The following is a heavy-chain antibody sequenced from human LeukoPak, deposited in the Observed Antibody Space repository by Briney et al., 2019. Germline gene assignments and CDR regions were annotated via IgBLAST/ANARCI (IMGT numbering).Heavy chain of an antibody. D-gene: IGHD3-10*01. J-gene: IGHJ4*02. CDR3: ARRVYYGSASYYCAY. CDR2: ISWNGGST. CDR1: GFTFDDYG. V-gene: IGHV3-20*04. Sequence: PGGSLRLSCAASGFTFDDYGMSWVRQAPGKGLEWVSGISWNGGSTGYADSVKGRFTISRDNAKNSLYLQMNRLRAEDTALYYCARRVYYGSASYYCAYWGQGTLVTVSS.